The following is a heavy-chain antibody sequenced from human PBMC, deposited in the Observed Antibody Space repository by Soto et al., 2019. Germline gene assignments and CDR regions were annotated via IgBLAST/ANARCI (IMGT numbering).Heavy chain of an antibody. J-gene: IGHJ4*02. CDR2: ISAADGNT. CDR3: ARDRTTASTRQFDY. D-gene: IGHD4-17*01. CDR1: GYTFTNFA. Sequence: QVQLVQSGAEVVKPGASVKLSCKAAGYTFTNFAIHWVRQAPGQRLEWMGWISAADGNTRYSQNLQGRVTITINTSASTAYVELRSLTSEDTAVYYCARDRTTASTRQFDYWGQGTLVTVSP. V-gene: IGHV1-3*01.